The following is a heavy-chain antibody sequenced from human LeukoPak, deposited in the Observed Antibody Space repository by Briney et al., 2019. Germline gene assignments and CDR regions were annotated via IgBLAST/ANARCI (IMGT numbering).Heavy chain of an antibody. J-gene: IGHJ6*02. CDR1: GFTFSSYA. Sequence: PGGSLRRSCAASGFTFSSYAMTWVRQPPGKGLEGVSSITGSTGSTYYADSVKGRFTISRDNSKNTLYLQMNSLRAEDTAVYYCAKDFRDIVVVPAGEDYYYGMDVWGQGTTVTVSS. V-gene: IGHV3-23*01. CDR2: ITGSTGST. CDR3: AKDFRDIVVVPAGEDYYYGMDV. D-gene: IGHD2-2*01.